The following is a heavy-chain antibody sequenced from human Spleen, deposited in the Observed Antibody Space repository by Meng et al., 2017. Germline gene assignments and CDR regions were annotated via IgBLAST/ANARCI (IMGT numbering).Heavy chain of an antibody. CDR3: AKTATFYYDSSGHYNGPRDAFDV. CDR2: IRASGGST. Sequence: GESLKISCAASGFTFSSYAMSWVRQAPGKGLEWLSAIRASGGSTYYAESVRGRFTISRDYSKNTLYLQMNSLRAEDTAVYYCAKTATFYYDSSGHYNGPRDAFDVWGQGTKVTVSS. CDR1: GFTFSSYA. V-gene: IGHV3-23*01. J-gene: IGHJ3*01. D-gene: IGHD3-22*01.